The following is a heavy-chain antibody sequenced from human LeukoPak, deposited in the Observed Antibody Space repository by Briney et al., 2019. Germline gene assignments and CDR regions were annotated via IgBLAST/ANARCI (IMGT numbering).Heavy chain of an antibody. J-gene: IGHJ2*01. CDR1: DDSISDYY. CDR2: FYNSGRS. V-gene: IGHV4-59*01. CDR3: ARDYGDIPPDWYYDL. Sequence: KPSETLSLTCTVSDDSISDYYRGWIRQPPGKGLEWIGYFYNSGRSTYNPSLKSRVTISVDTSKNQFSLKLRSVTAADTAVYYCARDYGDIPPDWYYDLWGRGTLVTVSS. D-gene: IGHD4-17*01.